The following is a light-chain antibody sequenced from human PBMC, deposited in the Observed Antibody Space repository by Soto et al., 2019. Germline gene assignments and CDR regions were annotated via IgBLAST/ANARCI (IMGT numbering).Light chain of an antibody. Sequence: QSALTQPASVSGSPGQSITISCTGTSSDVGGYNYVSWYQQYPGKAPKVMIYDVSNRPSGVSYRFSGSKSGNTASLTISGLQAEDEADYYCNSYTSSSTYVFGTGTKLTVL. V-gene: IGLV2-14*01. CDR3: NSYTSSSTYV. CDR1: SSDVGGYNY. CDR2: DVS. J-gene: IGLJ1*01.